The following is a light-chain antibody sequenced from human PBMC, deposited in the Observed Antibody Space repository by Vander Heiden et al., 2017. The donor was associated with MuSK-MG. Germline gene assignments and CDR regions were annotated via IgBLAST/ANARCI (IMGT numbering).Light chain of an antibody. V-gene: IGKV1-33*01. CDR2: DAS. CDR1: QDISNY. Sequence: DIQMTQSPSSLSASVGDRVTITCQASQDISNYLNWYQQKPGKAPKLLIYDASNLETGVPSRFSGSGSGTDFTFTISSLQPEDFATYYCQQDDNLPITFGCGTKVEIK. J-gene: IGKJ4*01. CDR3: QQDDNLPIT.